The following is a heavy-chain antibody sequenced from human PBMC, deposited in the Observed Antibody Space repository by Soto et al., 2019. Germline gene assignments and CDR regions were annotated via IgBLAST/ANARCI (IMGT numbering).Heavy chain of an antibody. CDR3: ARDAEVGCTDY. CDR1: GFTFSSYA. CDR2: ISYDGSNK. Sequence: GGSLRLSCAASGFTFSSYAMHWVRQAPGKGLEWVAVISYDGSNKYYADSVKGRFTISRDNSKNTLYLQMNSLRAEDTAVYYCARDAEVGCTDYWGQGTLVTVSS. V-gene: IGHV3-30-3*01. J-gene: IGHJ4*02. D-gene: IGHD1-26*01.